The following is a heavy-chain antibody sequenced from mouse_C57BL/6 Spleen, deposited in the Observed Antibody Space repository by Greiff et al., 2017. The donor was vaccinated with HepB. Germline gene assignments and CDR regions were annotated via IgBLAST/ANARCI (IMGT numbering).Heavy chain of an antibody. CDR2: ISYDGSN. CDR3: ARGAHRVYFDY. D-gene: IGHD2-14*01. CDR1: GYSITSGYY. Sequence: EVKLMESGPGLVKPSQSLSLTCSVTGYSITSGYYWNWIRQFPGNKLEWMGYISYDGSNNYNPSLKNRISITRDTSKNQFFLKLNSVTTEDTATYYCARGAHRVYFDYWGQGTTLTVSS. V-gene: IGHV3-6*01. J-gene: IGHJ2*01.